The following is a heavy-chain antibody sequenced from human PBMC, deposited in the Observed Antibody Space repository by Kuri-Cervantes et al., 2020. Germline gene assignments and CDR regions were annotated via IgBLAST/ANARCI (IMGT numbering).Heavy chain of an antibody. V-gene: IGHV3-11*01. CDR3: ASRLPPNWYFDL. J-gene: IGHJ2*01. CDR1: GFTFSDYY. Sequence: LSLTCVASGFTFSDYYMSWIRQAPGKELEWVSYISSSGSTIYYADSVKGRFTISRDNAKNSLYLQMNSLRAEDTAVYYCASRLPPNWYFDLWGRGTLVTVSS. CDR2: ISSSGSTI.